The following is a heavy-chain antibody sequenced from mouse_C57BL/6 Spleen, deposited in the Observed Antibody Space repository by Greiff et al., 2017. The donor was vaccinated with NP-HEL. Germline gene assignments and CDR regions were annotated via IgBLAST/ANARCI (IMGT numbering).Heavy chain of an antibody. D-gene: IGHD2-12*01. CDR2: IYPGTGYT. Sequence: QVQLQQSGAELVRPGSSVTMSCKTSGYTFTSYGINWVKQRPVHGLEWIGSIYPGTGYTAYNQKFKGKAILTADTSSSTAYMELRSLTSEDSAGYYGTRERREGWGQGITLTVAS. CDR1: GYTFTSYG. J-gene: IGHJ2*01. V-gene: IGHV1-15*01. CDR3: TRERREG.